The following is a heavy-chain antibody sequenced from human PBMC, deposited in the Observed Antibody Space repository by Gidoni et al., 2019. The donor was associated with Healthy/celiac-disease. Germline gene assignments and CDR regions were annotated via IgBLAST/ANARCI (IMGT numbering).Heavy chain of an antibody. V-gene: IGHV4-31*03. J-gene: IGHJ5*02. D-gene: IGHD3-3*01. CDR3: ARGCRFSLRGITIFGVANNWFDP. CDR1: GGSISSGGYS. CDR2: IYYSGST. Sequence: QVQLQESGPGLVKPSQTLSLTCTVSGGSISSGGYSWSWIRQHPGKGLEWIGYIYYSGSTYYNPSLKSRVTISVDTSKNQFSLKLSSVTAADTAVYYCARGCRFSLRGITIFGVANNWFDPWGQGTLVTVSS.